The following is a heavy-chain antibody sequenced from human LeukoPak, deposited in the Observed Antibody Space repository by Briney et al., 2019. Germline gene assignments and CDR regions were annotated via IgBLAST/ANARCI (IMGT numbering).Heavy chain of an antibody. CDR3: ARARITMVRGVRDAFDI. V-gene: IGHV1-2*02. Sequence: ASVRVSCKASGYLFISYGINWVRQAPGQGLEWMGWINPNSGGTNYAQKFQGRVTMTRDTSISTAYMELSRLRSDDTAVYYCARARITMVRGVRDAFDIWGRGTMVTVSS. D-gene: IGHD3-10*01. CDR2: INPNSGGT. CDR1: GYLFISYG. J-gene: IGHJ3*02.